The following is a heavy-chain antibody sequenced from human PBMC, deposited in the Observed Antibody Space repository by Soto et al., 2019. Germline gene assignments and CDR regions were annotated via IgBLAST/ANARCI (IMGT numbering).Heavy chain of an antibody. CDR3: ARRGSGSYFDY. CDR1: GITFSSYA. J-gene: IGHJ4*02. V-gene: IGHV3-23*01. D-gene: IGHD1-26*01. Sequence: EVQLLESGGGLVQPGGCLRLSCAASGITFSSYAMRWVRQAPVKGLEWVSAISGSGGSTYYADSVKGRFTISRDNSKNTLYLQMNSLRAEDTAVYYCARRGSGSYFDYWGQGTLVTVSS. CDR2: ISGSGGST.